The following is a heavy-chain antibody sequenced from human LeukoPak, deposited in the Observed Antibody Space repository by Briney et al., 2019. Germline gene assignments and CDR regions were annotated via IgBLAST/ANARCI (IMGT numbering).Heavy chain of an antibody. CDR2: ILSNDEK. V-gene: IGHV2-26*01. CDR1: GFSLSNARMG. D-gene: IGHD3-22*01. Sequence: SGPVLVKPTETLTLTCTVSGFSLSNARMGVSWIRQPPGKALEWLAHILSNDEKSYSTSLKSRLTISKDTSKSQVVLTMTNMDPVDTATYYCARMVDSSGYYDYWGQGTLVTVSS. CDR3: ARMVDSSGYYDY. J-gene: IGHJ4*02.